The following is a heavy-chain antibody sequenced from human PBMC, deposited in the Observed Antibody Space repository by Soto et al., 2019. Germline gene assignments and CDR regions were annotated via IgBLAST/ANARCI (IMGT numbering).Heavy chain of an antibody. CDR2: IKEDGSEK. Sequence: EVQLVGSGGGLVQPGGSLRLSCAASGFTFSTYWMSWVRQAPGKGLEWVANIKEDGSEKYYVDSVKGRFTISRDNAKITLHLQMTSLRSEDTALYCCARGWGYFDSSGFPYLYAMDVWGQGTTVTVSS. J-gene: IGHJ6*02. CDR1: GFTFSTYW. CDR3: ARGWGYFDSSGFPYLYAMDV. D-gene: IGHD3-22*01. V-gene: IGHV3-7*01.